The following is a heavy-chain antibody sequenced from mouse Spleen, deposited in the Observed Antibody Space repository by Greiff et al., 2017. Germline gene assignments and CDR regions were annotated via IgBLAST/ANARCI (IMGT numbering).Heavy chain of an antibody. D-gene: IGHD1-1*01. V-gene: IGHV2-6*01. CDR1: GFSLTSYG. Sequence: QVQLQQSGPGLVAPSQSLSITCTVSGFSLTSYGVDWVRQSPGKGLEWLGVIWGGGSTNYNSALKSRLSISKDNSKSQVFLKMNSLQTDDTAMYYCASNYYDGSYWFAYWGQGTLVTVSA. CDR3: ASNYYDGSYWFAY. CDR2: IWGGGST. J-gene: IGHJ3*01.